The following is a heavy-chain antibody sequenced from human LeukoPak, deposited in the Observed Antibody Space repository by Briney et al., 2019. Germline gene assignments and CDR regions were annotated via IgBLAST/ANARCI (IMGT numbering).Heavy chain of an antibody. D-gene: IGHD3-16*02. CDR2: IASDGSST. J-gene: IGHJ4*02. CDR3: ARETVLSSYCDY. V-gene: IGHV3-74*01. Sequence: PGGSLRLSCAASGFTFSSYWMNWVRQAPGKGLVWVSRIASDGSSTTYADSVKGRFSISRDNAKNSLYLQMNSLRAEDTAVYYCARETVLSSYCDYWGQGTLVTVSS. CDR1: GFTFSSYW.